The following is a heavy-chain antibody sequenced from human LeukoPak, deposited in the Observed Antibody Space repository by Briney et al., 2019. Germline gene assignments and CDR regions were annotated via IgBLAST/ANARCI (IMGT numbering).Heavy chain of an antibody. D-gene: IGHD4-11*01. Sequence: SETLSLTCAVYGGSFSGYYWSWIRQPPGKGLEWIGEINHSGSTNYNPSLKSRVTISVDTSKNQFSQKLSSVTAADTAVYYCARRHPKSYSNYEFDYWGQGTLVTVSS. CDR1: GGSFSGYY. CDR2: INHSGST. CDR3: ARRHPKSYSNYEFDY. J-gene: IGHJ4*02. V-gene: IGHV4-34*01.